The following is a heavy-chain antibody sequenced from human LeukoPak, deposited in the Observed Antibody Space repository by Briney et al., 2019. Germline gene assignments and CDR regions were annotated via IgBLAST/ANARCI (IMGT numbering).Heavy chain of an antibody. Sequence: PGGSLRLSCAASGFTVSSNYMSWVRQAPGKGLEWVSVIYSGSSTYYADSVKGRFTISRDNSKNTLYLQMNSLRAEDTAVYYCAADSSGYWFDYWGQGTLVTVSS. CDR3: AADSSGYWFDY. D-gene: IGHD3-22*01. J-gene: IGHJ4*02. CDR1: GFTVSSNY. CDR2: IYSGSST. V-gene: IGHV3-53*01.